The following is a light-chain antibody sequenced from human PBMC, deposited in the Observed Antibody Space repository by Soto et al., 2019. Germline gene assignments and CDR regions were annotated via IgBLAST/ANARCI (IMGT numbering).Light chain of an antibody. CDR1: QSVTSTS. J-gene: IGKJ5*01. CDR2: GAY. V-gene: IGKV3-20*01. CDR3: QHYVTSSIT. Sequence: EIVLTQSPATLSLSPGERATLSCRASQSVTSTSLAWYQQKPGQAHRLLMYGAYSRATGTPDRISGGGSGTDFTLTISRLEPEDFAVYYCQHYVTSSITFGQGTRLEIK.